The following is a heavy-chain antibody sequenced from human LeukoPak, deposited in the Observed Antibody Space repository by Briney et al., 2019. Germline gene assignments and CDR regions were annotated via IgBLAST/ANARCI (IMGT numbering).Heavy chain of an antibody. J-gene: IGHJ6*02. Sequence: GGTLRLSRAASKLTFGFFWMNWGRLVPGKGLLWGSRIYPDGSDTEYKDSVKGRCTVSRDNARNNLYVEMRSLSVQDSGLYYCARVRNGYSSGLDVWGPGTWVTVSS. D-gene: IGHD2-15*01. CDR2: IYPDGSDT. V-gene: IGHV3-74*01. CDR1: KLTFGFFW. CDR3: ARVRNGYSSGLDV.